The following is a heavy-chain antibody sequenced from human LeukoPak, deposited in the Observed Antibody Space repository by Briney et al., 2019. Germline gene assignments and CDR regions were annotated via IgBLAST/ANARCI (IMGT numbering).Heavy chain of an antibody. V-gene: IGHV4-59*01. CDR2: IYYSGST. CDR3: ARDRTDYYGMDV. J-gene: IGHJ6*02. Sequence: PSETLSLTCTVSGGSISSYYWSWIRQPPGKGLDWIGYIYYSGSTNYNPSLKSRVTISVDTSKNQFSLKLSSVTAADTAVYYCARDRTDYYGMDVWGQGPTVTVAS. CDR1: GGSISSYY.